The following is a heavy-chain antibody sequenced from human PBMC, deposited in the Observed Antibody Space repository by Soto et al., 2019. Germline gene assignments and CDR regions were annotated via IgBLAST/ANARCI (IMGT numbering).Heavy chain of an antibody. V-gene: IGHV1-18*01. CDR3: ARDLRHYYDSSGYSWFDP. Sequence: ASVKASCKSSGYPFTHYGITWVRQSPGQGLEWMGWISAYNGNTNYAQKLQGRVTMTTDTSTSTAYMELRSLRSDDTAVYYCARDLRHYYDSSGYSWFDPWGQGTLVTVSS. D-gene: IGHD3-22*01. CDR1: GYPFTHYG. J-gene: IGHJ5*02. CDR2: ISAYNGNT.